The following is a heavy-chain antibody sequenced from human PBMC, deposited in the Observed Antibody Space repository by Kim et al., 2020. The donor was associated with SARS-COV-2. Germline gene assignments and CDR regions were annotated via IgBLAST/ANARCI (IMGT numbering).Heavy chain of an antibody. J-gene: IGHJ6*02. Sequence: GGSLRLSCAASGFTFSSYGMHWVRQAPGKGLEWVAVIWYDGSNKYYADSVKGRFTISRDNSKNTLYLQMNSLRAEDTAVYYCARECLRDFWSGYYDYYGMDVWGQGTTVTVSS. CDR2: IWYDGSNK. CDR1: GFTFSSYG. D-gene: IGHD3-3*01. CDR3: ARECLRDFWSGYYDYYGMDV. V-gene: IGHV3-33*01.